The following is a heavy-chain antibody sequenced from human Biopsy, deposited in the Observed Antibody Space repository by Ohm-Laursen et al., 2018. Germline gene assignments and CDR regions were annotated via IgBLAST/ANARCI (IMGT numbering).Heavy chain of an antibody. D-gene: IGHD5-12*01. CDR2: INDSGRT. CDR1: GGSFSGYY. Sequence: TLSLTCGVYGGSFSGYYCSWIRQPPGKGLEWIGEINDSGRTNYNPSLKSRVTISVDTSKNQFSLKLSSVTAADTAVYYCARLGSGDYFPTFFDFWGQGALVTVSS. J-gene: IGHJ4*02. V-gene: IGHV4-34*09. CDR3: ARLGSGDYFPTFFDF.